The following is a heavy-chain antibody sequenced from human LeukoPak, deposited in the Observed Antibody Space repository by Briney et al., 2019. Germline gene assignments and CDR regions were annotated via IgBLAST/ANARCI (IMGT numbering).Heavy chain of an antibody. CDR2: IGGSGGST. Sequence: GGSLRLSCAASGLTFSSYAMNWVRQTPGKGLEWVSSIGGSGGSTYYADTVKGRFTISRDNSKNTLYLQMNSLRAEDSAVFYCAAAVDRYYYYGMDVWGQGTTVTVSS. CDR1: GLTFSSYA. CDR3: AAAVDRYYYYGMDV. D-gene: IGHD6-13*01. V-gene: IGHV3-23*01. J-gene: IGHJ6*02.